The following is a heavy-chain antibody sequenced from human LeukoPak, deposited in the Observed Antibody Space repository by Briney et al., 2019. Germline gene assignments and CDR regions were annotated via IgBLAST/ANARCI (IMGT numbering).Heavy chain of an antibody. J-gene: IGHJ4*02. D-gene: IGHD3-22*01. CDR1: GYSFTSYW. Sequence: GESLKISCKGSGYSFTSYWIGWVRQLPGKGLEWMGIIYPGDSDTRYSPSFQGQVTISADKSISTAYLQWSSLKASDTAMYYCARRSGGRYDSSGYRDYWGQGTLVTVSS. V-gene: IGHV5-51*01. CDR2: IYPGDSDT. CDR3: ARRSGGRYDSSGYRDY.